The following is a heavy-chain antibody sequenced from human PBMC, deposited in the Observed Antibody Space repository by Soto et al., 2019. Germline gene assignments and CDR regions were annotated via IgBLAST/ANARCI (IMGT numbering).Heavy chain of an antibody. CDR3: ATQRRRFEIY. D-gene: IGHD3-16*01. J-gene: IGHJ4*02. V-gene: IGHV3-30*03. CDR2: ISYDGSNK. CDR1: GFTFSSYG. Sequence: QVQLVESGGGVVQPGRSLRLSCAASGFTFSSYGMHWVRQAPGKGLEWVAVISYDGSNKYYADSVKGRFTISRDNSKNTLYLEMHGLRAEDTAVYCCATQRRRFEIYWGQGTLVTVSS.